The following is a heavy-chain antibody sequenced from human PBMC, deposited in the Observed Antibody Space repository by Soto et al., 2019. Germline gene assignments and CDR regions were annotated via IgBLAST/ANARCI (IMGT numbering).Heavy chain of an antibody. CDR2: INHSGST. CDR3: ARVFQGYDYIWGSYRPDYYFDY. D-gene: IGHD3-16*02. CDR1: GGSFSGYY. V-gene: IGHV4-34*01. Sequence: SETLSLTCAVYGGSFSGYYWSWIRQPPGKGLEWIGEINHSGSTNYNPSLKSRVTISVDTSKNQFSLKLSSVTAADTAVYYCARVFQGYDYIWGSYRPDYYFDYWGQGTLVTVSS. J-gene: IGHJ4*02.